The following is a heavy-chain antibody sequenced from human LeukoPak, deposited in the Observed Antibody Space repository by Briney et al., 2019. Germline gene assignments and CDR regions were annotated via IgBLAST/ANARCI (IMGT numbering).Heavy chain of an antibody. CDR3: ARGEEYYYDSSGYYSPNYYYGMDV. CDR2: IYHSGST. Sequence: SSGTLSLTCAVSGGSISSSNWWSWVRQPPGKGLEWIGEIYHSGSTNYNPSLKSRVTISVDKSKNQFSQKLSSVTAADTAVYYCARGEEYYYDSSGYYSPNYYYGMDVWGQGTTVTVSS. V-gene: IGHV4-4*02. D-gene: IGHD3-22*01. CDR1: GGSISSSNW. J-gene: IGHJ6*02.